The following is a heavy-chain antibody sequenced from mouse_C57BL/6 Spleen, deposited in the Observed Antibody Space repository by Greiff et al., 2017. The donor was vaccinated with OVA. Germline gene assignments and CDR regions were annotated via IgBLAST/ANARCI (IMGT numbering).Heavy chain of an antibody. CDR1: GYTFTDYE. J-gene: IGHJ2*01. V-gene: IGHV1-15*01. CDR3: TRKLRDY. Sequence: QVQLKQSGAELVRPGASVTLSCKASGYTFTDYEMHWVKQTPVHGLEWIGAIDPETGGTAYNQKFKGKAILTADKSSSTAYMELRSLTSEDSAVYYCTRKLRDYWGQGTTLTVSS. D-gene: IGHD1-1*01. CDR2: IDPETGGT.